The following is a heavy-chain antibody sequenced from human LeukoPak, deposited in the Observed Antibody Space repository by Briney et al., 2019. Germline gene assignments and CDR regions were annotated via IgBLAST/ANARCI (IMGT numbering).Heavy chain of an antibody. CDR3: ARVGLDSHYYMDV. D-gene: IGHD3-16*01. Sequence: SETLSLTCTVSGGSISSYYWSWIRQPPGKGLEWIGYIYYSVDYSGSTNYNPHLKSRVTISVDTSKNQFALKLTSVNAADTAVYYCARVGLDSHYYMDVWGKGTTVTVSS. J-gene: IGHJ6*03. V-gene: IGHV4-59*01. CDR2: IYYSVDYSGST. CDR1: GGSISSYY.